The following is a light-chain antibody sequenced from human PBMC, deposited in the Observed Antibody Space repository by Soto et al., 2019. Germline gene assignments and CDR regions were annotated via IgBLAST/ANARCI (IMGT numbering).Light chain of an antibody. V-gene: IGKV3-20*01. CDR3: QQYGSSPT. CDR2: DVS. J-gene: IGKJ1*01. CDR1: QSVSSSY. Sequence: EIVLTQSPGTLSLSPGERATLSCRSSQSVSSSYLAWYQQKPGQAPRLLIYDVSSRATVIPDRFSGSGSGTDFTLTISRLEPEDFAVYSCQQYGSSPTFGQWTKVEIK.